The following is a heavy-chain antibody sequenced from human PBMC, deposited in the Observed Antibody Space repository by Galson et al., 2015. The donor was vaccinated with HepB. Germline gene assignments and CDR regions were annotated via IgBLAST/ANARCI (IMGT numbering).Heavy chain of an antibody. V-gene: IGHV3-7*03. CDR3: ARDLKGAVLRFLEWPYYYYGMDV. J-gene: IGHJ6*02. CDR1: GFTFSSYW. CDR2: IKQDGSEK. Sequence: SLRLSCAASGFTFSSYWMSWVRQAPGKGLEWVANIKQDGSEKYYVDSVKGRFTISRDNAKNSLYLQMNSLRAEDTAVYYCARDLKGAVLRFLEWPYYYYGMDVWGQGTTVTVSS. D-gene: IGHD3-3*01.